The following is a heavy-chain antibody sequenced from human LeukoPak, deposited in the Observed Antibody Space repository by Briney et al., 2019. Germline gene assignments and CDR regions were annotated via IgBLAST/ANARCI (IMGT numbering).Heavy chain of an antibody. J-gene: IGHJ4*02. CDR1: GGSISSYY. Sequence: PSETLSLTCTVSGGSISSYYWSWIRQPPGKGLEWIGYIYTSGSTNYNPSLKSRVTMSVDTSKNQFSLKLSSVTAADTAVYYCARDRYYYDSSGYYRLDYWGQGTLVTVSS. CDR3: ARDRYYYDSSGYYRLDY. CDR2: IYTSGST. V-gene: IGHV4-4*08. D-gene: IGHD3-22*01.